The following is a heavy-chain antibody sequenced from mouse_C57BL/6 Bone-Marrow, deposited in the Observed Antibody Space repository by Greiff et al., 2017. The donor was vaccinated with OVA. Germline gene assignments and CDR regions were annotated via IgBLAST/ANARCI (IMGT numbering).Heavy chain of an antibody. J-gene: IGHJ3*01. Sequence: EVKLVESGGGLVKPGGSLKLSCAASGFTFSSYAMSWVRQTPEKRPEWVATISDGGSYTYYPDNVKGRFTISRDNAKNNLYLQMSHLKSEDTAMYYCARTDYGSTPWFAYWGQGTLVTVSA. D-gene: IGHD1-1*01. CDR3: ARTDYGSTPWFAY. CDR2: ISDGGSYT. CDR1: GFTFSSYA. V-gene: IGHV5-4*03.